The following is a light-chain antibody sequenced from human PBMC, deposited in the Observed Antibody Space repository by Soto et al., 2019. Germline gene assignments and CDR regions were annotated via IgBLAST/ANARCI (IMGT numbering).Light chain of an antibody. Sequence: QSVLTQPASVSGSPGQSITISCTGTSSDIGSYDLVSWYQQHPGTAPKLIIYEVTKRPSGVSTRFSGPKSGNTASLTISGLQAVDEADYYCCSFADFTYVFGTGTKGTVL. CDR3: CSFADFTYV. CDR1: SSDIGSYDL. CDR2: EVT. J-gene: IGLJ1*01. V-gene: IGLV2-23*02.